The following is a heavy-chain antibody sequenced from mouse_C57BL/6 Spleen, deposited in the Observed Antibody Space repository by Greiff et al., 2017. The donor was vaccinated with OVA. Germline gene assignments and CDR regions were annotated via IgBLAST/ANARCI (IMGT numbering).Heavy chain of an antibody. Sequence: EVKVEESGGGLVQPGGSMKLSCVASGFTFSNYWMNWVRQSPEKGLEWVAQIRLKSDNYATHYAESVKGRFTISRDDSKSSVYLQMNNLRAEDTGIYYCTGEDGGFAYWGQGTLVTVSA. CDR1: GFTFSNYW. V-gene: IGHV6-3*01. J-gene: IGHJ3*01. CDR2: IRLKSDNYAT. CDR3: TGEDGGFAY. D-gene: IGHD2-3*01.